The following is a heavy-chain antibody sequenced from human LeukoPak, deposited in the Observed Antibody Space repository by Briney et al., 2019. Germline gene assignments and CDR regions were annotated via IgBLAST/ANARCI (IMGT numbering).Heavy chain of an antibody. CDR2: ISAYNGNT. CDR1: GYTFTSYG. V-gene: IGHV1-18*01. D-gene: IGHD6-6*01. CDR3: ARDFGSSSSGNWFDP. Sequence: GASVKVSCKASGYTFTSYGISWVRQAPGQGLEWMGWISAYNGNTNYAQKFQGRVTMTTDTSTSTAYMELRSLRSDDTAVYYCARDFGSSSSGNWFDPWGQGTLVTVSS. J-gene: IGHJ5*02.